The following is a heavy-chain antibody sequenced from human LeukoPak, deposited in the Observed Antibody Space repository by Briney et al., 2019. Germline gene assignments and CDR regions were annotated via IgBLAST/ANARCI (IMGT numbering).Heavy chain of an antibody. CDR1: GGSISSSNW. J-gene: IGHJ4*02. CDR2: IYHSGST. D-gene: IGHD6-13*01. V-gene: IGHV4-4*02. Sequence: PSETLSLTCAVSGGSISSSNWWSWVRQPPGKGLEWIGEIYHSGSTNYNPSLKSRVTISVDKSKNQFSLKLSSVTAADTAVYYCASTYTSSWYLGGYFDYWGQGTLVTVSS. CDR3: ASTYTSSWYLGGYFDY.